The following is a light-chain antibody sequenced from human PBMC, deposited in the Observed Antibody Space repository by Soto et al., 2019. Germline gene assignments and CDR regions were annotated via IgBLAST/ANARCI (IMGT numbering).Light chain of an antibody. CDR1: QSVRSSY. CDR3: QQYGSSPRT. CDR2: GVS. V-gene: IGKV3-20*01. J-gene: IGKJ1*01. Sequence: EIVLTQSPGTLSLSPGERATLSCRASQSVRSSYLAWYQQRLGQAPRLLIYGVSNSATGIPDRFRGSGSGTDFHLTISRQASEDCAVYYGQQYGSSPRTFGEGPQVEVK.